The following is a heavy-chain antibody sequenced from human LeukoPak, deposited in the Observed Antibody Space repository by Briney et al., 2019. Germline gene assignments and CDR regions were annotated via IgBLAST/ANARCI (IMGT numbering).Heavy chain of an antibody. CDR3: ARGVGTIFGVVIPYYYYYMDV. D-gene: IGHD3-3*01. J-gene: IGHJ6*03. CDR1: GGSISSYY. CDR2: IYYSGST. Sequence: SETLSLTCTVSGGSISSYYWSWIRQPPGKGLEWIGYIYYSGSTNYNPSLKSRVTISVDTSKNQFSLKLSSVTAADTAVYYCARGVGTIFGVVIPYYYYYMDVWGKGTTVTVSS. V-gene: IGHV4-59*01.